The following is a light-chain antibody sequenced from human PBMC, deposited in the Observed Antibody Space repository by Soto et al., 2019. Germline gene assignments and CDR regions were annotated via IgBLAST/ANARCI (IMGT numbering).Light chain of an antibody. V-gene: IGKV1D-12*01. Sequence: QMTQSPSSVSASVGDRVTITCRATQSLTRWLAWYQQKPGQAPKLLIYAASTLHSGVSSRFSGTGSGTDFTLTIHNLQPEDVATYYCQKGNSLPPFTFGPGPRL. J-gene: IGKJ3*01. CDR3: QKGNSLPPFT. CDR1: QSLTRW. CDR2: AAS.